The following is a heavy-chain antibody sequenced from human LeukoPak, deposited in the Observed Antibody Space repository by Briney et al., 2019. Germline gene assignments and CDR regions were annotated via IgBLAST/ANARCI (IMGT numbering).Heavy chain of an antibody. CDR1: GYTFTGYY. V-gene: IGHV1-2*02. Sequence: ASVKVSCKTSGYTFTGYYLHWVRQAPGQGLEWMGRIDPDSGGTHYAQKFLAKVTVTRDTSITTVYVELGGLTSDDTAVYYCARVPGPYTTSRFDYWGQGTLVTVSS. CDR2: IDPDSGGT. D-gene: IGHD2-2*02. CDR3: ARVPGPYTTSRFDY. J-gene: IGHJ4*02.